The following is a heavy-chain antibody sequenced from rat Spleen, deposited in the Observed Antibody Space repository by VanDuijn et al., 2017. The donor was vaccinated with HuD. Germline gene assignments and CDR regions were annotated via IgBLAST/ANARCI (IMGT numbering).Heavy chain of an antibody. D-gene: IGHD1-11*01. CDR2: INYDGTNI. J-gene: IGHJ2*01. CDR1: GFTFSTYG. V-gene: IGHV5-19*01. CDR3: TTDRYGTPIGY. Sequence: EVQLVESGGGLVQPGGSLKLSCKASGFTFSTYGIHWIRQAPTKGLEWAASINYDGTNIHYRDSVKGRFTVSRDNAKSSLYLQMDSLRSEDSATYYCTTDRYGTPIGYWGQGVMVTVSS.